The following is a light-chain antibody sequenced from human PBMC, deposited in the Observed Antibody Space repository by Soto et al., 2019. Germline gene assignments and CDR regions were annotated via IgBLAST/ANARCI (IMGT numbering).Light chain of an antibody. CDR1: SSDVGGYNY. V-gene: IGLV2-14*03. Sequence: QSALAQPASVSGSPGQSITISCTGTSSDVGGYNYVSWYQQHPGDAPKLMIYHVSNRPSGVSNRFSGSKSGNTASLTISGLQAEDEADYYCSSYTSSNAYIFGTGTKVTVL. J-gene: IGLJ1*01. CDR3: SSYTSSNAYI. CDR2: HVS.